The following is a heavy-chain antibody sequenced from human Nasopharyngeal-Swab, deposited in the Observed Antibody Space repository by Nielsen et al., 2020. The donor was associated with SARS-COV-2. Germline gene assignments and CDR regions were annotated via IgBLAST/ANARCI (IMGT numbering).Heavy chain of an antibody. CDR3: ARDRVGGSYGEGMDY. CDR2: IYYSGST. V-gene: IGHV4-61*01. CDR1: GGSVSSGSYY. J-gene: IGHJ4*02. Sequence: SETLSLTYTVSGGSVSSGSYYWSWIRQPPGKGLEWIGYIYYSGSTNYNPSLKSRVTISVDTSKNQFSLKLSSVTAADTAVYYCARDRVGGSYGEGMDYWGQGTLVTVSS. D-gene: IGHD1-26*01.